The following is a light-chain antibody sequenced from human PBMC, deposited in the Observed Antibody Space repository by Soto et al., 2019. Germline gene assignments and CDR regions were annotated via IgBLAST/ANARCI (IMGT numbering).Light chain of an antibody. CDR3: SSSAGSNNLGV. CDR1: SSDVGGYKY. Sequence: QSALTQPPSASGSPGQSVTISCTGTSSDVGGYKYVSWYQQHPGKAPKLMIYEVSKRPSGVPDRFSGSKSGNTASLTVSGLQAADEADYYCSSSAGSNNLGVFGGGTKLTVL. J-gene: IGLJ3*02. CDR2: EVS. V-gene: IGLV2-8*01.